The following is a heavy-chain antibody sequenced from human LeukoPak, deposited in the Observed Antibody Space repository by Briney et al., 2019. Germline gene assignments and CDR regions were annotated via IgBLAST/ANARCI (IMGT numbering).Heavy chain of an antibody. CDR2: IIPIFGTA. CDR3: ARVRYYYDSSGLLPHYFDY. Sequence: SVKVSCKASGGTFSSYAISWVRQAPGQGLEWMGGIIPIFGTANYARKFQGRVTITADESTSTAYMELSSLRSEDTAVYYCARVRYYYDSSGLLPHYFDYWGQGTLVTVSS. J-gene: IGHJ4*02. V-gene: IGHV1-69*01. CDR1: GGTFSSYA. D-gene: IGHD3-22*01.